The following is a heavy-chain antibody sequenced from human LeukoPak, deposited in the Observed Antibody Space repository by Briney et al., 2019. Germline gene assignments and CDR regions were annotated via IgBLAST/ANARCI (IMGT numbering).Heavy chain of an antibody. CDR2: INHSGST. V-gene: IGHV4-34*01. Sequence: SETLSLTCTVSGGSFSGYYWSWIRQPPGKGLEWIGEINHSGSTNYNPSLKSRVTISVDTSKNQFSLKLSSVTAADTAVYYCARNYYGSGSRLDYWGQGTLVTVSS. D-gene: IGHD3-10*01. CDR3: ARNYYGSGSRLDY. J-gene: IGHJ4*02. CDR1: GGSFSGYY.